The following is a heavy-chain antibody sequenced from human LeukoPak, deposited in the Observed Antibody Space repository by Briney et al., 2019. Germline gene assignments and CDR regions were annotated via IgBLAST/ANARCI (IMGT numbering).Heavy chain of an antibody. CDR2: IIPIFGTA. Sequence: ASVKVSCKASGGTFSSYAISWVRQAPGQGLEWMGGIIPIFGTANYAQKFQGRVTITADESTSTAYMELSSLRSEDTAVYYCAGEDIVVVPAATNYYYYYGMDVWGQGTTVTVSS. D-gene: IGHD2-2*01. V-gene: IGHV1-69*13. CDR3: AGEDIVVVPAATNYYYYYGMDV. CDR1: GGTFSSYA. J-gene: IGHJ6*02.